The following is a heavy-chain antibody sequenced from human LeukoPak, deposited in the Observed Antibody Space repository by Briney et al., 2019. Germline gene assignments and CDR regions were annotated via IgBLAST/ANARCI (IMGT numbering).Heavy chain of an antibody. CDR2: IKQDGSEK. V-gene: IGHV3-7*01. CDR1: GFTFSSYW. CDR3: ARVVDTTWWDYYYYMDV. D-gene: IGHD5-18*01. J-gene: IGHJ6*03. Sequence: PGGSLRLSCAASGFTFSSYWMSWVRQAPGKGLEWVANIKQDGSEKYYVDSVKGRFTISRDNAKNSLYLQMNSLRAEDTAVYYCARVVDTTWWDYYYYMDVWGKGTTVTVSS.